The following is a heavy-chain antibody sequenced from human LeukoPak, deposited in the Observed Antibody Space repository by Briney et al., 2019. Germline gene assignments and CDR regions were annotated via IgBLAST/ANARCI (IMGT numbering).Heavy chain of an antibody. CDR3: ARDDYGPAAY. D-gene: IGHD4-17*01. Sequence: GGSLRLSCAASGFTFNNYWMSWVRQAPGKGLEWVANMNQDGSTKYYVDSVKGRFTISRDNSKNSLYLQMNSLTAEDTAVYYCARDDYGPAAYGGQGTLVTVSS. CDR1: GFTFNNYW. CDR2: MNQDGSTK. J-gene: IGHJ4*02. V-gene: IGHV3-7*01.